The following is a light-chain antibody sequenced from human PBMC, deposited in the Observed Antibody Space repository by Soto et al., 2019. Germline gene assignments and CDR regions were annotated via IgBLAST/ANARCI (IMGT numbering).Light chain of an antibody. Sequence: QSALTQPASVPGSPGQSITISCTGTGSDVGNYKYVSWYQQHPGKAPKLIIFEVSNRPSGVSDRFSGSKSGNTASLTISGLQAEDDADYSCSSYTSISSLGVFGTGTKVTVL. CDR1: GSDVGNYKY. J-gene: IGLJ1*01. CDR3: SSYTSISSLGV. V-gene: IGLV2-14*01. CDR2: EVS.